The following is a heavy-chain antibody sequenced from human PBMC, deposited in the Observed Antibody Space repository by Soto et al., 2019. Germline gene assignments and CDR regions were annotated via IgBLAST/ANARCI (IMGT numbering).Heavy chain of an antibody. J-gene: IGHJ4*02. V-gene: IGHV1-69*18. CDR3: AKDGSWDGGGGAP. CDR2: IIPVFRTS. Sequence: QEQLVQSGAEVKKPGSSVKVSCSASGVTFSSYAFTWVRQAPGQGLEWMGNIIPVFRTSNYAQRFQGRLTISADESTNTVYMELSSLSSDVTSVYFCAKDGSWDGGGGAPWGQGTLVIVSS. D-gene: IGHD3-16*01. CDR1: GVTFSSYA.